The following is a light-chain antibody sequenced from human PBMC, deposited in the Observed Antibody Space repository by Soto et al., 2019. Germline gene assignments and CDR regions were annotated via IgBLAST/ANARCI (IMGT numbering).Light chain of an antibody. J-gene: IGLJ2*01. CDR1: SSDIGGYDY. Sequence: QSALTQPASVSGSPGQSITLSCTGTSSDIGGYDYVSWYQRHPGKAPKLIIYDVNNRPSGVSNRFSGSKSGNPASLTISGLQAEDEADYYCTSYASGSSHVVFGGGTKLTGL. CDR3: TSYASGSSHVV. V-gene: IGLV2-14*01. CDR2: DVN.